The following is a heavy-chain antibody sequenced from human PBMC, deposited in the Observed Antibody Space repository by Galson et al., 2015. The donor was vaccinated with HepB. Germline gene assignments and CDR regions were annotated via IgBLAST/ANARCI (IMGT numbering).Heavy chain of an antibody. CDR3: AKESSMYYDLLTNYYEGIYFDY. V-gene: IGHV3-30*18. CDR1: GFSVSSYG. D-gene: IGHD3-9*01. CDR2: ISYDGSNK. Sequence: SLRLSCAASGFSVSSYGMHWVRQTPGKGLEWVAVISYDGSNKYYADSVKGRFTISRDNPKNTLYLQMNSLRAEDTAVYYCAKESSMYYDLLTNYYEGIYFDYWGQGTLVTASS. J-gene: IGHJ4*02.